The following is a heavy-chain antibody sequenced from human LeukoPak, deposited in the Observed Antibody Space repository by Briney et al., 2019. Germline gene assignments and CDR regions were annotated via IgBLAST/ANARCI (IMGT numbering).Heavy chain of an antibody. J-gene: IGHJ3*02. V-gene: IGHV4-34*01. Sequence: SETLSLTCAVYGGSFSGYYWSWIRQPPGKGLEWIGEINHSGSTNYNPSLKSPVTISIYTSKSQYFLKLFPVTAADTAVYYCAAVGSCGGDCIDAFDIWGQGTMVTVSS. D-gene: IGHD2-21*02. CDR3: AAVGSCGGDCIDAFDI. CDR2: INHSGST. CDR1: GGSFSGYY.